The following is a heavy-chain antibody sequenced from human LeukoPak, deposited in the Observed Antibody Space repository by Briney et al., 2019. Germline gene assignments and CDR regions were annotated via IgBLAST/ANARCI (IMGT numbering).Heavy chain of an antibody. V-gene: IGHV1-46*03. D-gene: IGHD2-21*01. CDR3: ARVHMGDNWFDP. CDR1: GYTFTAYY. Sequence: ASVKVSCKASGYTFTAYYMHWVRQAPGQGLEWVGIINPSGGTTSYAQKFQGRVTMTRDTSTSTVYMELSSLRSEDTAVYYCARVHMGDNWFDPWGQGTLVTVSS. CDR2: INPSGGTT. J-gene: IGHJ5*02.